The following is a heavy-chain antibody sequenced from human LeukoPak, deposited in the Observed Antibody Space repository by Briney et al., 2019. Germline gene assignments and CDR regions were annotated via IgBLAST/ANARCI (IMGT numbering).Heavy chain of an antibody. J-gene: IGHJ4*02. CDR3: AKGLRVRGVIPQDFDY. CDR1: GFTFSSYS. D-gene: IGHD3-10*01. CDR2: ISSSSSYI. V-gene: IGHV3-21*04. Sequence: PGGSLRLSCAASGFTFSSYSMNWVRQAPGKGLEWVSSISSSSSYIYYADSVKGRFTISRDNSKNTLYLQMNSLRAEDTAVYYCAKGLRVRGVIPQDFDYWGQGTLVTVSS.